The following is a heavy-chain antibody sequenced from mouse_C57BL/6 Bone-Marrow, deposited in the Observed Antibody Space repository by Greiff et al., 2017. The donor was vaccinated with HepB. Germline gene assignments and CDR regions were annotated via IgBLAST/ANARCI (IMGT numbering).Heavy chain of an antibody. D-gene: IGHD3-2*02. CDR2: INPGSGGT. CDR3: ARSQLRSAWFAY. V-gene: IGHV1-54*01. J-gene: IGHJ3*01. CDR1: GYAFTNYL. Sequence: VQLQQSGAELVRPGTSVKVSCKASGYAFTNYLIEWVKQRPGQGLEWIGVINPGSGGTNYNEKFKGKATLTADKSSSTAYMQLSSLTSEDSAVYFCARSQLRSAWFAYWGQGTLVTVSA.